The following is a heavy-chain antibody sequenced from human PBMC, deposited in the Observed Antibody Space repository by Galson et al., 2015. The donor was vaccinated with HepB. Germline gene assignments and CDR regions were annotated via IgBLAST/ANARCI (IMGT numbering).Heavy chain of an antibody. J-gene: IGHJ4*02. Sequence: SLRLSCAASGFTSSTYAMNWVRQAPGKGLECVSTISGSGATTSYADSVKGRFTISRDNSKNTLYLQLNSLRAEDTALYYCARTSHLDSWGQGTLVTVSS. D-gene: IGHD1-14*01. CDR2: ISGSGATT. V-gene: IGHV3-23*01. CDR3: ARTSHLDS. CDR1: GFTSSTYA.